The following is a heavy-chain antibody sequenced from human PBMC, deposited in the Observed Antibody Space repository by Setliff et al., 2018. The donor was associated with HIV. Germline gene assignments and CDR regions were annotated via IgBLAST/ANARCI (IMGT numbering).Heavy chain of an antibody. Sequence: GGSLRLSCAASGFSFRHFGMHWVRQSPGKGLEWVAFIQYDGSKQSYADSVKGRFTISRDDSKNTLYLQMKTLRAEDTAVYYCVKDINLGLSRYFHYWGQGTLVTVSS. J-gene: IGHJ4*02. V-gene: IGHV3-30*02. CDR1: GFSFRHFG. CDR3: VKDINLGLSRYFHY. CDR2: IQYDGSKQ.